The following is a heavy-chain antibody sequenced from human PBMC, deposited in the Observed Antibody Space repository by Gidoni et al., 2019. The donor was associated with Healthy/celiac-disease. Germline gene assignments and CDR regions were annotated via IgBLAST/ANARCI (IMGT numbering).Heavy chain of an antibody. CDR2: IKSKTDGGKT. CDR1: GFTFSNAW. D-gene: IGHD6-19*01. Sequence: EVQLVESGGGLVKPGGSLSLSCAASGFTFSNAWMSWFRQAPGKGLEWVGRIKSKTDGGKTDYAAPVKGRFTISRDDSKNTLYLQMNSLKTEDTAVYYCTTDQAVAGIFDYWGQGTLVTVSS. J-gene: IGHJ4*02. CDR3: TTDQAVAGIFDY. V-gene: IGHV3-15*01.